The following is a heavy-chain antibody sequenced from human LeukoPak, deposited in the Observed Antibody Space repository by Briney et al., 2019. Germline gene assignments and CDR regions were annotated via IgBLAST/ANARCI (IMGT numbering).Heavy chain of an antibody. V-gene: IGHV3-7*05. CDR1: AFIFSDYW. CDR2: INLDGSET. Sequence: PGGSLRLSCAASAFIFSDYWMSSVRDAPGERLECVANINLDGSETHYVDSVRGRFTISRDNAKKLLFLQLSRLRAEDTAVYYCARDNVGASPFDYWGQGTLATVSS. D-gene: IGHD1-26*01. CDR3: ARDNVGASPFDY. J-gene: IGHJ4*02.